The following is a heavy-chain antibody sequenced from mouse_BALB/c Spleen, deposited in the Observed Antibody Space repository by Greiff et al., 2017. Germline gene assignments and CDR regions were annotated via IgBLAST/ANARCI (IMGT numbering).Heavy chain of an antibody. J-gene: IGHJ3*01. V-gene: IGHV5-6*01. CDR2: ISSGGSYT. CDR1: GFTFSSYG. CDR3: ARQSPPAAFAY. Sequence: EVHLVESGGDLVKPGGSLKLSCAASGFTFSSYGMSWVRQTPDKRLEWVATISSGGSYTYYPDSVKGRFTISRDNAKNTLYLQMSSQKSEDPAMYYCARQSPPAAFAYWGQGTLVTVSA. D-gene: IGHD1-2*01.